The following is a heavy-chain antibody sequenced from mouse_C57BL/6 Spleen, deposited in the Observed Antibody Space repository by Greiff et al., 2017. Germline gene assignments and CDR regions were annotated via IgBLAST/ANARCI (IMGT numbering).Heavy chain of an antibody. V-gene: IGHV1-54*01. D-gene: IGHD4-1*01. CDR1: GYAFTNYL. CDR3: ARSNWAFDY. J-gene: IGHJ2*01. Sequence: QVQLKQQSGAELVRPGTSVKVSCKASGYAFTNYLIEWVKQRPGQGLEWIGVINPGSGGTNYNEKFKGKATLTADKSSSTAYMQLSSLTSEDSAVYFCARSNWAFDYWGQGTTLTVSS. CDR2: INPGSGGT.